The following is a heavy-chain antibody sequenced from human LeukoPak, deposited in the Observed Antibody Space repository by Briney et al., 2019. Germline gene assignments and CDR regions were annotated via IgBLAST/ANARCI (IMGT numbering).Heavy chain of an antibody. V-gene: IGHV1-18*01. CDR2: ISAYNGNT. CDR3: ARLPSGYSSSWYPLDY. D-gene: IGHD6-13*01. Sequence: ASVKVSCKASGYTFTSYGISWVRQAPGQGLEWMGWISAYNGNTNYAQKFQGRVTMTRDTSISTAYMELSRLRSDDTAVYYCARLPSGYSSSWYPLDYWGQGTLVTVSS. J-gene: IGHJ4*02. CDR1: GYTFTSYG.